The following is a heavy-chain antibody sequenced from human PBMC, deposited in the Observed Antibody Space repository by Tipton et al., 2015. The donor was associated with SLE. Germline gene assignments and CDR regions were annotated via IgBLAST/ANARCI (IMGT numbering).Heavy chain of an antibody. D-gene: IGHD3-22*01. CDR2: INHSGST. CDR1: GGSISSGNYY. J-gene: IGHJ4*02. CDR3: ARDDPDGESSGKPGDH. V-gene: IGHV4-39*07. Sequence: TLSLTCTVSGGSISSGNYYWSWIRQPPGKGLEWIGEINHSGSTNYNPSLKSRVTISVDTSKNQFSLKLSSVTAADTAVYYCARDDPDGESSGKPGDHWGQGTLVTVSS.